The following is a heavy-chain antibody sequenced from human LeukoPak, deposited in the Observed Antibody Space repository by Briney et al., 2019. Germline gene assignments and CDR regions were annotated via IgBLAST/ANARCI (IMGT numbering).Heavy chain of an antibody. V-gene: IGHV1-2*02. D-gene: IGHD2/OR15-2a*01. CDR2: INPNSGGT. CDR1: GYTFTGYY. J-gene: IGHJ3*02. CDR3: ARAPRNIHGGSDAFDI. Sequence: ASVKVSCKASGYTFTGYYMHWVRQAPGQGLEWMGWINPNSGGTNYAQKFQGRVTMTRDTSISTAYMELSRLRSDDTAVYYCARAPRNIHGGSDAFDIWGQGTMVTVSS.